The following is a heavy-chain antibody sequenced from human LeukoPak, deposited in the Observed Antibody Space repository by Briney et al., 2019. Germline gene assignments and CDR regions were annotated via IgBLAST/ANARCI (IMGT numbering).Heavy chain of an antibody. V-gene: IGHV1-18*01. CDR1: GYTFTSYG. J-gene: IGHJ5*02. CDR2: TSAYNGNT. CDR3: ARDAVGARGHWFDR. Sequence: ASVNVSYKPSGYTFTSYGISWVGQAPGQELEWMGWTSAYNGNTNYAQKLQRRVTMTTATSTSTAYMELRSLRSDDTAVYYCARDAVGARGHWFDRCGQGTLVTVSS. D-gene: IGHD1-26*01.